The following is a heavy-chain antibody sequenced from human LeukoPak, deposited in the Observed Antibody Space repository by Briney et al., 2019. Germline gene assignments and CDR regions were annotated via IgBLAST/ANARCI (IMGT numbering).Heavy chain of an antibody. D-gene: IGHD6-13*01. CDR3: ARGEYSLSWYPFDD. Sequence: ASVNVSCKTCVYTYTVYYINWVRQAPCQGRDGIGRMNSNNGEKHFSQKFQDGVATTRDSSIRTHFMESISLRSDETAAFYCARGEYSLSWYPFDDWGQGSPVTVSS. CDR1: VYTYTVYY. CDR2: MNSNNGEK. V-gene: IGHV1-2*06. J-gene: IGHJ4*02.